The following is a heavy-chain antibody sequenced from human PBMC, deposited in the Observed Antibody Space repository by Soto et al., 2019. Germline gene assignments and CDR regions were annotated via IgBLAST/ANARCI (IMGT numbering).Heavy chain of an antibody. J-gene: IGHJ4*02. Sequence: SETLSLTCAVYGGSFSGYYWSWIRQPPGKGLEWIGEINHSGSTNYNPSLKSRVTISVDTSKNQFSLKLSSVTAADTAVYYCARLYSSSPTYYFDYWGQGTLVTVSS. CDR3: ARLYSSSPTYYFDY. V-gene: IGHV4-34*01. CDR2: INHSGST. CDR1: GGSFSGYY. D-gene: IGHD6-6*01.